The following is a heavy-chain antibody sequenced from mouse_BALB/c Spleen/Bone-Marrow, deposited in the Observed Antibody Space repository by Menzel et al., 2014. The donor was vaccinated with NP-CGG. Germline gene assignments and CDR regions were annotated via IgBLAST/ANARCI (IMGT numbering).Heavy chain of an antibody. J-gene: IGHJ4*01. CDR1: GYTFTNYW. CDR3: ARRLRGYYAMDY. Sequence: LQQSGSELVRPGASVKLSCKASGYTFTNYWIHWVKQRPGQGLEWIGNVYPGRGSINSDEKFKTKATLTVDTSSSTAYMLLNSPTSEDSAVYYCARRLRGYYAMDYWGQGTSVTVSS. V-gene: IGHV1S22*01. CDR2: VYPGRGSI. D-gene: IGHD1-3*01.